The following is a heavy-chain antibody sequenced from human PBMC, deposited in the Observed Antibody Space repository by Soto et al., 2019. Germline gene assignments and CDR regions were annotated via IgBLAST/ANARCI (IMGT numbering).Heavy chain of an antibody. Sequence: QLQLQESGSGLVKPSQTLSLTCAVSGGSISSGGYSWSWIRQPPGKGLEWIGYIYHSGSTYYNPSLNSRFTISVDRSKNQFSLKLSSVTAADTAVYYCARAGSYGVRSFDYWGQGTLVTVSS. J-gene: IGHJ4*02. CDR3: ARAGSYGVRSFDY. D-gene: IGHD5-18*01. V-gene: IGHV4-30-2*01. CDR1: GGSISSGGYS. CDR2: IYHSGST.